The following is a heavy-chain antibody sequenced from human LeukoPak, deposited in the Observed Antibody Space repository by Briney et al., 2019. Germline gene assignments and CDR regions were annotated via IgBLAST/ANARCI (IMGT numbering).Heavy chain of an antibody. CDR1: GYTFTTYA. D-gene: IGHD3-22*01. CDR3: ARGWDYDSGGRPTAYVY. Sequence: ASVKVSCKASGYTFTTYAMHWVRQAPGQRLEWMGWINAGNGNTKYSQKFQARVTITRDTSATTAYMELSSLRSEDTAVYYCARGWDYDSGGRPTAYVYWGQGTLVTVSS. J-gene: IGHJ4*02. CDR2: INAGNGNT. V-gene: IGHV1-3*01.